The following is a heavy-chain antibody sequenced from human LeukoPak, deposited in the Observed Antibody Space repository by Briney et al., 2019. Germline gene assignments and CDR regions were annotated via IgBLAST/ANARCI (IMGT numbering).Heavy chain of an antibody. J-gene: IGHJ5*02. D-gene: IGHD3-10*01. Sequence: GGSLRLSCAASGFTFSSYGMLWVRQAPGKGLEWGAVISYEGSNKCYAHSVKSRLTSARDSSKNTLYLQMNSLRAEDTAGYYCAKDIGSRGPLLEHWGQGTLVTVSS. CDR2: ISYEGSNK. V-gene: IGHV3-30*18. CDR3: AKDIGSRGPLLEH. CDR1: GFTFSSYG.